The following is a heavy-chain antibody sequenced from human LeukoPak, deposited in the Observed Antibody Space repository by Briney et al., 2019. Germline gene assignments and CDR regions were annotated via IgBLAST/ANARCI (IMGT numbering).Heavy chain of an antibody. D-gene: IGHD4-11*01. J-gene: IGHJ4*02. Sequence: SETLSLTCTVSGGSISSSYYYWGWIRQPPGKGLEWIGSVYYSGATYSNPSLKSRVTIDVDTSKNQFSLKLSSVTAADTSVYYCVRTTAATTFRKIAFDYWGQGTLVTVSS. V-gene: IGHV4-39*01. CDR3: VRTTAATTFRKIAFDY. CDR2: VYYSGAT. CDR1: GGSISSSYYY.